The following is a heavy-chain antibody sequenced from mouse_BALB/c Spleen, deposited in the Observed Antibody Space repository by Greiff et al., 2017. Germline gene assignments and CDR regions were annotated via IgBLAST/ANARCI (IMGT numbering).Heavy chain of an antibody. CDR2: ISDGGSYT. CDR1: GFTFSDYY. CDR3: ARGYGYGAMDY. J-gene: IGHJ4*01. D-gene: IGHD1-2*01. Sequence: EVQGVESGGGLVKPGGSLKLSCAASGFTFSDYYMYWVRQTPEKRLEWVATISDGGSYTYYPDSVKGRFTISRDNAKNNLYLQMSSLKSEDTAMYYCARGYGYGAMDYWGQGTSVTVSS. V-gene: IGHV5-4*02.